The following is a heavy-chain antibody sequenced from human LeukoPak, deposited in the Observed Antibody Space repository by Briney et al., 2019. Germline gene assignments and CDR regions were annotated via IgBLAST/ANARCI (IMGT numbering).Heavy chain of an antibody. Sequence: GGSLRLSCAASGFTFSSYAMSWVRQAPGKGLEWVSGIGGSGGNTYYVDSVKGRFTISRDNSKNTLYLQMNSLRAEDTAVYYCAKDEIQHNAFDIWGQGTMVTVSS. V-gene: IGHV3-23*01. CDR2: IGGSGGNT. CDR3: AKDEIQHNAFDI. D-gene: IGHD5-18*01. CDR1: GFTFSSYA. J-gene: IGHJ3*02.